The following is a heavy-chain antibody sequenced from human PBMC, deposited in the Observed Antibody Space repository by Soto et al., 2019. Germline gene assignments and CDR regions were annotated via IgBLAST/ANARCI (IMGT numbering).Heavy chain of an antibody. Sequence: GGSLRLSCAASGFTFNTSWMHWVRQAAGKGLVWVASISGTGGTTYYADTVKGRFTISRDNSKNTLYLQMNSLRVEDTAVYYCAKDRLGGNFDYWGQGTQVTVSS. J-gene: IGHJ4*02. CDR1: GFTFNTSW. CDR3: AKDRLGGNFDY. CDR2: ISGTGGTT. V-gene: IGHV3-23*01.